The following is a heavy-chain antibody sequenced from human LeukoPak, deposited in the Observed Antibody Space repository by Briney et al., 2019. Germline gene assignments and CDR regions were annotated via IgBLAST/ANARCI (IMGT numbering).Heavy chain of an antibody. J-gene: IGHJ6*03. V-gene: IGHV1-8*02. D-gene: IGHD6-13*01. CDR3: ARMSVYSSSWHYYYYYMDV. CDR1: GYTFTSYD. CDR2: MNPNSGNT. Sequence: ASVKVSCKASGYTFTSYDINWVRQATGQGLEWMGWMNPNSGNTGYAQKFQGRVTMTRNTSISTAYMELSSLRSEDTAVYYCARMSVYSSSWHYYYYYMDVWGKGTTVTISS.